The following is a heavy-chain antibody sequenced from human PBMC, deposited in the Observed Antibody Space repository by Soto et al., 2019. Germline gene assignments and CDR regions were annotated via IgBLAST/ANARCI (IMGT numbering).Heavy chain of an antibody. D-gene: IGHD1-1*01. V-gene: IGHV3-73*01. Sequence: GGSLRLSCAASGFTFSGSAMHWVRQASGKGLEWVGRIRSKANSYATAYAASVKGRFTISRDDSKNTAYLQMNSLKTEDTAVYYCTTQDFRGTTGTTWGQGTLVTVSS. CDR3: TTQDFRGTTGTT. CDR1: GFTFSGSA. CDR2: IRSKANSYAT. J-gene: IGHJ4*02.